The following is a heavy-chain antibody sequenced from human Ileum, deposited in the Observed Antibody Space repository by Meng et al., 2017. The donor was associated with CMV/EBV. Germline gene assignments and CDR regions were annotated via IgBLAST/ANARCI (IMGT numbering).Heavy chain of an antibody. CDR3: AKDRWSGSYAPLDY. Sequence: SGSRFGTAGMEWVRQAPGKGLEWVAVIWSDGTNKYYAESVKGRFTISRDNSKNTLYLEMNSLRAEDTAVYYCAKDRWSGSYAPLDYWGQGILVTVSS. J-gene: IGHJ4*02. V-gene: IGHV3-33*06. CDR2: IWSDGTNK. CDR1: GSRFGTAG. D-gene: IGHD1-26*01.